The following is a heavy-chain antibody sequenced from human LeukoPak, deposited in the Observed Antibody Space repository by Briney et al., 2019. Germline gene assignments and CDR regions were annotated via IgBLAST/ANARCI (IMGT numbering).Heavy chain of an antibody. CDR2: MNPNSGNT. CDR1: GYTFTSYD. Sequence: ASVNVSCTASGYTFTSYDINWVRQATGQGLEWMGWMNPNSGNTGYAQKFQGRVTMTRNTSISTAYMELSSLRSEDTAVYYCAIGIQLWLPSLDYWGQGTLVTVSS. J-gene: IGHJ4*02. CDR3: AIGIQLWLPSLDY. D-gene: IGHD5-18*01. V-gene: IGHV1-8*01.